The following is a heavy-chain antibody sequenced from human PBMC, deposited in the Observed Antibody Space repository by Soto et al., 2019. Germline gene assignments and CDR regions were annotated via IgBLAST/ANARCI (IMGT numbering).Heavy chain of an antibody. CDR1: GYTFTSYA. CDR3: ARAGHSSGWYRKYYFDY. J-gene: IGHJ4*02. CDR2: INAGNGNT. V-gene: IGHV1-3*01. Sequence: ASVKVSCKASGYTFTSYAMHWVRQAPGQRLEWMGWINAGNGNTKYSQKFQGRVTITRDTSAGTAYMELSSLRSEDTAVYYCARAGHSSGWYRKYYFDYWGQGTLVTASS. D-gene: IGHD6-19*01.